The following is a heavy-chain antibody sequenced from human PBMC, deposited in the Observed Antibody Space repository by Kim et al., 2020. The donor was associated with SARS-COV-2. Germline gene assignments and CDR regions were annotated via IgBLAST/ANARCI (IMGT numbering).Heavy chain of an antibody. CDR2: IIPIFGTA. Sequence: SVKVSCKASGGTFSSYAISWVRQAPGQGLEWMGGIIPIFGTANYAQKFQGRVTITADESTSTAYMELSSLRSEDTAVYYCASPRGVGADGNFVYWGQGTLVTVSS. J-gene: IGHJ4*02. V-gene: IGHV1-69*13. D-gene: IGHD1-26*01. CDR3: ASPRGVGADGNFVY. CDR1: GGTFSSYA.